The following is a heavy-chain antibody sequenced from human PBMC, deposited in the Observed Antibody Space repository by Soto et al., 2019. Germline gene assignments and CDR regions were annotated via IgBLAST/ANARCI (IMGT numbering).Heavy chain of an antibody. D-gene: IGHD6-6*01. CDR2: ISVKGDKT. V-gene: IGHV3-23*01. J-gene: IGHJ4*02. Sequence: VHLWDSGGGLVQPGGSLRLSCAASGFTFSSDAMSWVRQAPGKGLEWGSGISVKGDKTFYADSVKGRFTISRDNSKNTLYLQMNSLGAEDTAVYYCARDRTDSSSSCFDDWGQGTLVTVSS. CDR3: ARDRTDSSSSCFDD. CDR1: GFTFSSDA.